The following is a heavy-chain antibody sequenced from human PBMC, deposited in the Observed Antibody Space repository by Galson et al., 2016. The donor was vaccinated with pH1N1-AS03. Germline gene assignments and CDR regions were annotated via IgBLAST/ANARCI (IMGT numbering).Heavy chain of an antibody. Sequence: QSGAEVKKPGESLKISCKTSGYIFTSYWVAWVRHMPGKGLEWMGIIYPGDSDTRYSPSFQGQVTISADRSINTAYLQWSSLMAPDTAIYYCARQVRDGYNDYFDYWGQGILVTVS. J-gene: IGHJ4*02. V-gene: IGHV5-51*01. CDR1: GYIFTSYW. D-gene: IGHD5-24*01. CDR2: IYPGDSDT. CDR3: ARQVRDGYNDYFDY.